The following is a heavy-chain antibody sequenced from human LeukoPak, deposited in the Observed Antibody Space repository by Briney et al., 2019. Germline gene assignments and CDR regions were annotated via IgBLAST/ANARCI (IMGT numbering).Heavy chain of an antibody. D-gene: IGHD3-3*01. J-gene: IGHJ6*02. CDR2: IYYSGST. CDR3: ARVEWLTNYYYYGMDV. Sequence: SETLSLTCIVSGGSISSYYWNWIRQPPGKGLEWIGYIYYSGSTNYNPSLKSRVTISVDMSKNQFSLKLSSVTAADTAVYYCARVEWLTNYYYYGMDVWGQGTTVTVSS. V-gene: IGHV4-59*01. CDR1: GGSISSYY.